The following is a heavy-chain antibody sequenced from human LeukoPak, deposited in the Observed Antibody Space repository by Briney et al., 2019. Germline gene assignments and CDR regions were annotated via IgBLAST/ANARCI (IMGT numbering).Heavy chain of an antibody. CDR2: INHSGST. CDR3: ARLLMVRGVIMVYYYYYMDV. V-gene: IGHV4-39*07. Sequence: PSETLSLTCTVSGGSISSNSYYWGWIRQPPGKGLEWIGEINHSGSTNYNPSLESRVTISVDTSKNQFSLKLSSVTAADTAVYYCARLLMVRGVIMVYYYYYMDVWGKGTTVTISS. CDR1: GGSISSNSYY. D-gene: IGHD3-10*01. J-gene: IGHJ6*03.